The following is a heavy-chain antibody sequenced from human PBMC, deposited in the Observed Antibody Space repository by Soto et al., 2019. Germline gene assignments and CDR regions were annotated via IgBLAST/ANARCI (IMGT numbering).Heavy chain of an antibody. Sequence: QVQLVQSGAEVKKPGSSVKVSCKASGGTFSSYAISWVRQAPGQGLEWMGGIIPIFGTANYAQKFQGRVTITAAESTSTASMELSSLRSEDTAVYYCARQGAALRDYYYGMDVWGQGTTVTVSS. D-gene: IGHD6-25*01. CDR2: IIPIFGTA. CDR3: ARQGAALRDYYYGMDV. CDR1: GGTFSSYA. J-gene: IGHJ6*02. V-gene: IGHV1-69*12.